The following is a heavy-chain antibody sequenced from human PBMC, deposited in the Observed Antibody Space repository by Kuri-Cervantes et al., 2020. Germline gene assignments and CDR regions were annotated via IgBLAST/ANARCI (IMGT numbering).Heavy chain of an antibody. CDR1: GGTFSSSA. D-gene: IGHD2-15*01. V-gene: IGHV1-2*02. CDR3: ARGRGIVVVVAATPFDY. J-gene: IGHJ4*02. Sequence: ASVKVSCKASGGTFSSSAISWVRQAPGQGLEWMGWINPNSGGTNYAQKFQGRVTMTRDTSISTAYMGLSRLRSDDTAVYYCARGRGIVVVVAATPFDYWGQGTLVTVSS. CDR2: INPNSGGT.